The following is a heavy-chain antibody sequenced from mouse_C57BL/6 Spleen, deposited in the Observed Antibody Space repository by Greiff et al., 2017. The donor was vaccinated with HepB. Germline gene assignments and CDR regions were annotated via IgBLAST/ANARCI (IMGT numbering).Heavy chain of an antibody. V-gene: IGHV1-15*01. D-gene: IGHD4-1*01. J-gene: IGHJ2*01. CDR1: GYTFTDYE. CDR2: IDPETGGT. Sequence: QVQLQHSGAELVRPGASVTLSCKASGYTFTDYEMHWVKQTPVHGLEWIGAIDPETGGTAYNQKFKGKAILTADKSSSTAYMELRSLTSEDSAVYYCTDWDGGYYFDYWGQGTTLTVSS. CDR3: TDWDGGYYFDY.